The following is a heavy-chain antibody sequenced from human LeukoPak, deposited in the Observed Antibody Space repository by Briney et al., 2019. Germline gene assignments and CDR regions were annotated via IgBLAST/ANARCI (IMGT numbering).Heavy chain of an antibody. D-gene: IGHD1-26*01. CDR1: RFTFSSFS. V-gene: IGHV3-21*01. Sequence: GGSLRLSCAASRFTFSSFSMNWVRQAPGKGLEWVSSISASSNYIYYAETVKGRFTISRDNAENSLYLQMNSLRAEDTAMYYCAKDVGWELPRPNYFDYWGQGTLVTVSS. CDR2: ISASSNYI. J-gene: IGHJ4*02. CDR3: AKDVGWELPRPNYFDY.